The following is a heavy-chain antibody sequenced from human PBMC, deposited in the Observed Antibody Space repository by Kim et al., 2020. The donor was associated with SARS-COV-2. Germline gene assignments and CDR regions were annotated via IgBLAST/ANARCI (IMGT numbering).Heavy chain of an antibody. CDR1: GGSFSGYY. Sequence: SETLSLTCAVYGGSFSGYYWSWIRQPPGKGLEWIGEIYHSGSTNYNPSLKSRVTISVDTSKNQFSLKLSSVTAADTAVYYCARVRDIVVVPAAIGYWGQGTLVTVSS. D-gene: IGHD2-2*01. CDR2: IYHSGST. V-gene: IGHV4-34*01. J-gene: IGHJ4*02. CDR3: ARVRDIVVVPAAIGY.